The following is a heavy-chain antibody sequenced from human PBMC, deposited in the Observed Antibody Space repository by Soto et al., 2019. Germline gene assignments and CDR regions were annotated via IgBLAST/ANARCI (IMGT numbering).Heavy chain of an antibody. CDR1: GGSFSGYY. CDR3: ARGGVTYYDFWSGYYEHRPVYNWFDP. V-gene: IGHV4-34*01. Sequence: SETLSLTCAVYGGSFSGYYWSWIRQPPGKGLEWIGEINHSGSTNYNPSLKSRVTISVDTSKNQFSLKLSSVTAADTAVYYCARGGVTYYDFWSGYYEHRPVYNWFDPWGQGTLVTVSS. CDR2: INHSGST. J-gene: IGHJ5*02. D-gene: IGHD3-3*01.